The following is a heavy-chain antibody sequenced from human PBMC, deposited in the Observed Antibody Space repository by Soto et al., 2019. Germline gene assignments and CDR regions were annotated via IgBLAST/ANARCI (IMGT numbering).Heavy chain of an antibody. CDR2: ITYTGSSK. Sequence: GGSLRLSCAASGFTFSNFGMLWVRQAPGKGLAWVAAITYTGSSKYYADSVKGRFTISRDTSTNTLFLQMSSLRPEDTAVYYCARFWGPMPSLLHAFWGQGTLVTVSS. D-gene: IGHD3-16*01. V-gene: IGHV3-30*03. CDR3: ARFWGPMPSLLHAF. CDR1: GFTFSNFG. J-gene: IGHJ4*02.